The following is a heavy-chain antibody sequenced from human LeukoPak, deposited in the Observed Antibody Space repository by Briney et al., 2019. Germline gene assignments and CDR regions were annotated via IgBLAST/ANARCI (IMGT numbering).Heavy chain of an antibody. CDR1: GFTFSSYV. CDR2: ISGSGGST. CDR3: AKDSSSWYFGLNWFDP. V-gene: IGHV3-23*01. D-gene: IGHD6-13*01. J-gene: IGHJ5*02. Sequence: GGSLRLSCAVSGFTFSSYVMSWVRQAPGKGLEWVSAISGSGGSTYYADSVKGRFTISRDNSKNTLYLQMNSLRAEDTAVYYCAKDSSSWYFGLNWFDPWGQGTLVTVSS.